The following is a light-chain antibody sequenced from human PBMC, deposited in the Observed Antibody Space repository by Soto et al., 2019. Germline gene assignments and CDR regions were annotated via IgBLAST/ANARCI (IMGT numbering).Light chain of an antibody. CDR1: QSLLQSNGYNY. CDR2: FGS. J-gene: IGKJ1*01. Sequence: DIVMTQSPLSLPVTPGEPSSISCSSSQSLLQSNGYNYLVWYLQKPGQSPQLLIYFGSYRASGVPERFSGSGSGTDFTLKIRRVEAEDVGVYYCKQDEQTPPTFGHGTKVDIK. V-gene: IGKV2-28*01. CDR3: KQDEQTPPT.